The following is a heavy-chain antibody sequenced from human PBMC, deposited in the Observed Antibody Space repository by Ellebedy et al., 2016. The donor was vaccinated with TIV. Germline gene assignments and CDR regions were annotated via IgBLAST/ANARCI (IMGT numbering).Heavy chain of an antibody. Sequence: GGSLRLSXAASGFTFSNAWMTWVRQAPGKGLEWVSYISPSGDTYYADSVKGRFTISRDNAKNSLYLQMNSLRGEDTAVYYCARDPDSASKVDFWGQGTLVTVSS. V-gene: IGHV3-69-1*01. J-gene: IGHJ4*02. D-gene: IGHD1-14*01. CDR3: ARDPDSASKVDF. CDR2: ISPSGDT. CDR1: GFTFSNAW.